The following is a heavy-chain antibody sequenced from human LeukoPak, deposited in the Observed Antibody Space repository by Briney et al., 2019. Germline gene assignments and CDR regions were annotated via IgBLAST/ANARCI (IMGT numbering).Heavy chain of an antibody. V-gene: IGHV3-7*01. CDR3: ARDSLAGAFFEY. Sequence: GGSLRLSCAASGFTFSSHWMSWVRQAPGKGLEWVAKINEDGSDKYYVDSVKGRFTISRDNAKNSLYLQMNSLRAEDTAVYVYYCARDSLAGAFFEYWGQGTLVTVSS. CDR2: INEDGSDK. D-gene: IGHD6-13*01. CDR1: GFTFSSHW. J-gene: IGHJ4*02.